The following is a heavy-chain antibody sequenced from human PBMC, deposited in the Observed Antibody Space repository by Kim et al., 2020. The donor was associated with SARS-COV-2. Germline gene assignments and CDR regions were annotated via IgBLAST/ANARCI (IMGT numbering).Heavy chain of an antibody. V-gene: IGHV1-69*04. CDR3: ARIGCENWNDDCNWFDP. Sequence: SVKVSCKASGGTFSSYAISWVRQAPGQGLEWMGRIIPILGIANYAQKFQGRVTITADKSTSTAYMELSSLRSEDTAVYYCARIGCENWNDDCNWFDPWGQGTLVTVSS. CDR1: GGTFSSYA. D-gene: IGHD1-1*01. CDR2: IIPILGIA. J-gene: IGHJ5*02.